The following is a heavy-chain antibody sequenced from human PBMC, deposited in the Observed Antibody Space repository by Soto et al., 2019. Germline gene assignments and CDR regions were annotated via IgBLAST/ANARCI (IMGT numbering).Heavy chain of an antibody. CDR1: GFTFSSYA. V-gene: IGHV3-23*01. D-gene: IGHD6-19*01. CDR3: AKGKASGWYYFDY. Sequence: GGSLRLSCAASGFTFSSYAVSWVRQAPGKGPEWVSGISASGRDTYYADSVKDRFTGSRDNSKNTLYLQMNSLRAEDTAIYYCAKGKASGWYYFDYWGQGARVTVSS. J-gene: IGHJ4*02. CDR2: ISASGRDT.